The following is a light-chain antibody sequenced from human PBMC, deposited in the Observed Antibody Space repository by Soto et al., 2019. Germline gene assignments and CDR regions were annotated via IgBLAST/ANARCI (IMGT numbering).Light chain of an antibody. CDR3: CSYAGSSTFVV. V-gene: IGLV2-23*02. CDR1: SSDVGSYNL. J-gene: IGLJ2*01. Sequence: QSALTQPASVSGSPGQSITISCTGTSSDVGSYNLVSWYQQHPGKAPKFMIYEVSNRPSGVSNRFSGSKSGNTASLTISGLQAEDEAHYYCCSYAGSSTFVVFGGGTKVTVL. CDR2: EVS.